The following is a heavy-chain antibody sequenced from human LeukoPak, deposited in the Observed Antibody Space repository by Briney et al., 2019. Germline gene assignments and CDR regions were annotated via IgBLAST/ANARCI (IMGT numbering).Heavy chain of an antibody. J-gene: IGHJ6*03. CDR1: GGSISSSSYY. CDR2: IYHSGST. D-gene: IGHD1-1*01. Sequence: SETLSLTCTVSGGSISSSSYYWGWIRQPPGKGLEWIGSIYHSGSTYYNPSLKSRVTISVDTSKNQFSLKLSSVTAADTAVYYCARDEAGTTWYYYYYMDVWGKGSTVTVS. V-gene: IGHV4-39*07. CDR3: ARDEAGTTWYYYYYMDV.